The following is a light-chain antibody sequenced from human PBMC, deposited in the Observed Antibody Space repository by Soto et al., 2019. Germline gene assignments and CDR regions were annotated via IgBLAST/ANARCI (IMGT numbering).Light chain of an antibody. CDR1: QSVGTR. V-gene: IGKV3-20*01. J-gene: IGKJ5*01. CDR2: GAS. CDR3: QHYGISPVT. Sequence: VFTQSPDTLSLNTGERATLSCRASQSVGTRLAWYQQRPGQPPRLLISGASSRATGIPDRFSGSGSATDFTLTISRLEPEDFALYYCQHYGISPVTFGQGTRLEIK.